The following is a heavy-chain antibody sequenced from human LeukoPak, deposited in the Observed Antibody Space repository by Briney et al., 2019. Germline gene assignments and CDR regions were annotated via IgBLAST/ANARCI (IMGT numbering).Heavy chain of an antibody. J-gene: IGHJ5*02. CDR3: ARDFTYYYDSSGLDP. CDR2: INSGGST. Sequence: GGSLRLSCAASGFTVSSNYMSWIRQAPGKGLEWVSVINSGGSTYYADSVKGRFTISRDNSKNTLYLQMSSLRAEDTAVYYCARDFTYYYDSSGLDPWGQGTLVTVSS. V-gene: IGHV3-66*01. D-gene: IGHD3-22*01. CDR1: GFTVSSNY.